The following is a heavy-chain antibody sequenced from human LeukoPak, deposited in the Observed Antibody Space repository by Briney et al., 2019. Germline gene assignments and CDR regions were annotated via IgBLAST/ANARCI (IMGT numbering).Heavy chain of an antibody. V-gene: IGHV4-39*07. J-gene: IGHJ5*02. D-gene: IGHD3-10*01. CDR2: IYYSGST. CDR1: GGSISSSSYY. Sequence: SETLSLTCTVSGGSISSSSYYWGWIRQPPGKGLEWIGSIYYSGSTYYNPSLKSRVTISVDTSKNQFSLKLSSVTAADTAVYYCARDGMVRGGGDWFDPWGQGTLVTVSS. CDR3: ARDGMVRGGGDWFDP.